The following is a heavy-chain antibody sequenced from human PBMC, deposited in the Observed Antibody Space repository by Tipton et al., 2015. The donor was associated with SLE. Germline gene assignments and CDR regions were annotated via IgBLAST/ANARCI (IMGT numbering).Heavy chain of an antibody. D-gene: IGHD3-22*01. CDR3: ARGERYYYDSSGHFGVFDY. Sequence: TLSLTCAVYGGSFSGYYWSWIRQPPGKGLEWIGYIYYSGSTNYNPSLKSRVTISVDTSKNQFSLKLSFVTAADTAVYYCARGERYYYDSSGHFGVFDYWGQGTLVTVSS. V-gene: IGHV4-59*12. J-gene: IGHJ4*02. CDR1: GGSFSGYY. CDR2: IYYSGST.